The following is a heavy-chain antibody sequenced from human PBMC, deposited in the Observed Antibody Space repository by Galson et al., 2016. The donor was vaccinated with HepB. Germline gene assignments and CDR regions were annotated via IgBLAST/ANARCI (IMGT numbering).Heavy chain of an antibody. CDR2: LYYGGNS. D-gene: IGHD6-19*01. Sequence: ETLSLTCTVSGASVSTNSYYWGWIRQSPGKGLEWIGTLYYGGNSYQNPSLKSRVVVSVDPSKNHFSLKLTSMTAADTAVYFCVSGGWYRNDYWGQGTLVTVSS. V-gene: IGHV4-39*07. CDR3: VSGGWYRNDY. CDR1: GASVSTNSYY. J-gene: IGHJ4*02.